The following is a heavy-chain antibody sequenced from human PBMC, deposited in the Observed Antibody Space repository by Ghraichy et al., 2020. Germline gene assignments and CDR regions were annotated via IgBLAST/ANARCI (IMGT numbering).Heavy chain of an antibody. J-gene: IGHJ4*02. CDR2: ISTSNGRT. CDR1: GYIFLNYN. CDR3: ARGTLTRQAMIY. Sequence: ASVKVSCKTSGYIFLNYNISWVRQAPGQGLEWVGWISTSNGRTNYTHRLQDRVTVTADTSTTTVYLELRSLKSDDTAGYYCARGTLTRQAMIYWGQGTLLSLTS. D-gene: IGHD1-1*01. V-gene: IGHV1-18*01.